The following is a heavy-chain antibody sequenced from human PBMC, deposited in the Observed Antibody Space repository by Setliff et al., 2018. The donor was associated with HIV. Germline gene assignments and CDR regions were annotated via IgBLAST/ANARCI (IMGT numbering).Heavy chain of an antibody. J-gene: IGHJ4*02. Sequence: PSETLSLTCILSGGSISTSNYHWGWIRQPPGKGLEWTGRIYYSGSTYYTPSLKSRVTISVDTSKNQFSLNLRSVTAADTAVYFCARLIHTGLLYFDFWGLGTLVTVSS. V-gene: IGHV4-39*01. CDR2: IYYSGST. CDR1: GGSISTSNYH. CDR3: ARLIHTGLLYFDF. D-gene: IGHD2-8*02.